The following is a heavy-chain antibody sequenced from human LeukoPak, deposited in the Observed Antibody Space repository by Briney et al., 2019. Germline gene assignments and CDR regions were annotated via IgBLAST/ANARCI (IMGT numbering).Heavy chain of an antibody. Sequence: GGSLRLSCAASGFTFSSYTMNWVRQAPGNGLEWVSSISSSSSYIYYADSVKGRLTITRDNAKNSLYLQMNSLRAEDTAVYYCARGPTPRYCSGGSCYTHYGMDVWGQGTTVTVSS. CDR1: GFTFSSYT. CDR2: ISSSSSYI. CDR3: ARGPTPRYCSGGSCYTHYGMDV. J-gene: IGHJ6*02. V-gene: IGHV3-21*01. D-gene: IGHD2-15*01.